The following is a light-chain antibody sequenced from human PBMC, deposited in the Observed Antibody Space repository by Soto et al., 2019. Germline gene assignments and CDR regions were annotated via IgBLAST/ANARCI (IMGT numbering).Light chain of an antibody. CDR3: SSYTSSTPYV. CDR2: EVS. Sequence: LTQPASVSGSPGQSITISCTGTSSDVGGYNYVSWYQQHPGKAPKLMIYEVSNRPSGVSNRFSGSKSGNTASLTISGLQAEDEADYYCSSYTSSTPYVFGTGTKVTV. V-gene: IGLV2-14*01. CDR1: SSDVGGYNY. J-gene: IGLJ1*01.